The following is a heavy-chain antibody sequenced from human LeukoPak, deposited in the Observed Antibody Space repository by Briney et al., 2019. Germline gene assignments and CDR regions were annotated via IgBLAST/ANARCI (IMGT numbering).Heavy chain of an antibody. Sequence: GESPKISCKGSGYSFTNYWLAWVRQMPGQGLEWMGIIYPGDSDTRYSPSFQGQVTISADKSISTAYLQWSGLKASDTAMYYCARHHYSGLYNWFDPWGQGTLVTVSS. CDR3: ARHHYSGLYNWFDP. CDR2: IYPGDSDT. V-gene: IGHV5-51*01. J-gene: IGHJ5*02. D-gene: IGHD1-26*01. CDR1: GYSFTNYW.